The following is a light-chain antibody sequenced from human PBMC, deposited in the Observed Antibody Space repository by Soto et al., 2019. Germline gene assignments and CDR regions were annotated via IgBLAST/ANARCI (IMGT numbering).Light chain of an antibody. CDR1: QSLLHSNGYNY. CDR2: LGS. J-gene: IGKJ5*01. CDR3: MQALQRVT. Sequence: DIVMTQSTLSLPVTPGEPASISCRSSQSLLHSNGYNYLDWYLQKPGQSPQLLIYLGSNRSSGVPDRFSGSGSGTDFTLKISRVEAEDVGVYYCMQALQRVTFGQGTRLEIK. V-gene: IGKV2-28*01.